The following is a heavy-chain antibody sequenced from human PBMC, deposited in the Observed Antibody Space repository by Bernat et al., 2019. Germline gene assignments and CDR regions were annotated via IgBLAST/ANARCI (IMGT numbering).Heavy chain of an antibody. Sequence: QVQLVQSASEVKNPGASVNISCKALRYSFISYGIHWLRQATGQRLEWMGWIDPATGKTKFSQKFQGRVTITMYTSASTVYLGLSSLRSEDTALYYCARAIGYASFSYYYGLEVWCQLTTVTLSS. J-gene: IGHJ6*02. V-gene: IGHV1-3*01. CDR1: RYSFISYG. CDR2: IDPATGKT. CDR3: ARAIGYASFSYYYGLEV. D-gene: IGHD2-8*01.